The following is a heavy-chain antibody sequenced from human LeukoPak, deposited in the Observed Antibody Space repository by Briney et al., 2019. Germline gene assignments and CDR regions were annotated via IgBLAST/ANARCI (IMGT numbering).Heavy chain of an antibody. Sequence: GGSLRLSCAASGFTFSTYSMNWVRQAPGKGLEWVSSISSSSSYIYYADSVKGRFTISRDNAKNSLYLQMNSLRSEDTAVYYCARTQSGSYGFDYWGQGTLVTVSS. D-gene: IGHD1-26*01. J-gene: IGHJ4*02. CDR2: ISSSSSYI. CDR1: GFTFSTYS. CDR3: ARTQSGSYGFDY. V-gene: IGHV3-21*01.